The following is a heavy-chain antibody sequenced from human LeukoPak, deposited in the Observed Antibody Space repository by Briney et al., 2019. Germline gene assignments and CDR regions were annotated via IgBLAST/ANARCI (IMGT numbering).Heavy chain of an antibody. Sequence: ASVKVSCKASGYTFSTYGITWVRQAPGQGLEWMGWISTYNGNTYYAQRLQGGVTMTTDTSTSTAFMELRSLTSDDTAVYYCARGAPNYDLLTGYHVWGQGTLVTVSS. D-gene: IGHD3-9*01. CDR1: GYTFSTYG. CDR3: ARGAPNYDLLTGYHV. CDR2: ISTYNGNT. V-gene: IGHV1-18*01. J-gene: IGHJ4*02.